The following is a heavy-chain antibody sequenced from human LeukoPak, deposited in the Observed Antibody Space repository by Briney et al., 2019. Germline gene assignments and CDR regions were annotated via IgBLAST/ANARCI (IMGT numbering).Heavy chain of an antibody. V-gene: IGHV1-2*04. J-gene: IGHJ4*02. D-gene: IGHD6-13*01. CDR3: ARDSFARAGSWSVDY. CDR2: INPNSGGT. Sequence: ASVKVSCKASGYTFTGYYMHWVRQAPGQGLEWMGWINPNSGGTNYAQKFRGWVTMTRDTSISTAYMELSRLRSDDTAVYYCARDSFARAGSWSVDYWGQGTLVTVSS. CDR1: GYTFTGYY.